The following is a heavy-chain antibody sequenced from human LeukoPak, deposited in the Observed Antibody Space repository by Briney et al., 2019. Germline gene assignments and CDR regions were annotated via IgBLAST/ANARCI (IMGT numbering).Heavy chain of an antibody. CDR1: GGSISSYY. CDR3: ARAPSVGATSYFDY. J-gene: IGHJ4*02. CDR2: IYYSGST. V-gene: IGHV4-59*01. D-gene: IGHD1-26*01. Sequence: PSETLSLTCTVSGGSISSYYWSWIRQPPGKGLEWIGYIYYSGSTNYNPSLKSRVTISVDTSKNRFSLKLSSVTAADTAVYYCARAPSVGATSYFDYWGQGTLVTVSS.